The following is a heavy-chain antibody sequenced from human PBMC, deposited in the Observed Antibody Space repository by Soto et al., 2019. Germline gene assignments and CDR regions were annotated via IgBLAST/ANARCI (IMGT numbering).Heavy chain of an antibody. CDR3: ARDKLAARPGYWFDP. CDR1: GYTFTSYY. J-gene: IGHJ5*02. D-gene: IGHD6-6*01. CDR2: INPSGCST. Sequence: ASVKVSCKASGYTFTSYYMHWVRQAPGQGLEWMGIINPSGCSTSYAQKFQGRVTMNRDTSTSRVYMELSSLRSEDTAVYYCARDKLAARPGYWFDPWGQGTLVTVSS. V-gene: IGHV1-46*01.